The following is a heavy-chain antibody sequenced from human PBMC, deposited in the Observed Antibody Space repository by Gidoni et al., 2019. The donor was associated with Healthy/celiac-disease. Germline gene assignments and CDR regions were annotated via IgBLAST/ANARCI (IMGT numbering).Heavy chain of an antibody. CDR2: YSGSGSST. Sequence: EVQLLESGGGLVQPGGSLRLSCSASGFTFRSYAMSWVRQAPVNGVEWVSAYSGSGSSTYYTDTGMGWFACAVDNSKNTMYLKMNSLRADETSVYNCAKGGLGYCSNTSCYEYYYYGKDVWGQGTTVTVSS. CDR1: GFTFRSYA. J-gene: IGHJ6*02. CDR3: AKGGLGYCSNTSCYEYYYYGKDV. V-gene: IGHV3-23*01. D-gene: IGHD2-2*01.